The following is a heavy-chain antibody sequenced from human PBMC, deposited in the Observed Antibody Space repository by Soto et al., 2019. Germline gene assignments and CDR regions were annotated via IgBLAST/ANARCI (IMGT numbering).Heavy chain of an antibody. D-gene: IGHD2-21*02. CDR1: GGTFSSYS. V-gene: IGHV1-69*13. CDR2: IIPIFGTA. CDR3: ARYCGGDCSTFDY. Sequence: SVRASGRASGGTFSSYSISWVRQAPGQGLEWMGGIIPIFGTANYAQKFQGRVTITADESTSTAYMELSSLRSEDTAVYYCARYCGGDCSTFDYWGQGTLVTVSS. J-gene: IGHJ4*02.